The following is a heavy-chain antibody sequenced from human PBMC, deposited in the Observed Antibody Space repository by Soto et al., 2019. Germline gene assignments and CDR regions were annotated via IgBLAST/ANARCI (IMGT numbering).Heavy chain of an antibody. V-gene: IGHV1-69*06. Sequence: QVQLVQSGAEVKKPGSSVKVSCKASGGTFSSYAISWVRQAPGQGLEWMGGIIPIFGTANYAKKFQGRVTITEGKSTSTAYMELSSLRSEDTAVYYCARGDIVVVVAAILDYYGMDVWGQGTTVTVSS. CDR2: IIPIFGTA. CDR3: ARGDIVVVVAAILDYYGMDV. CDR1: GGTFSSYA. J-gene: IGHJ6*02. D-gene: IGHD2-15*01.